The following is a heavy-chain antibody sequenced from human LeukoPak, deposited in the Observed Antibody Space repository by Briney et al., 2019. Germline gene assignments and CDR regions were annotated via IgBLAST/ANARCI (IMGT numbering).Heavy chain of an antibody. CDR2: IYYSGST. Sequence: SETLFLTCTVSGGSISSSSYYWGWIRQPPGKGLEWIATIYYSGSTYYNPSLKSRVTISIDTSKNQFSLKLSSVTAADTAVYYCARVPEYYYDSSGYYWGQGTLVTVSS. V-gene: IGHV4-39*07. D-gene: IGHD3-22*01. J-gene: IGHJ4*02. CDR1: GGSISSSSYY. CDR3: ARVPEYYYDSSGYY.